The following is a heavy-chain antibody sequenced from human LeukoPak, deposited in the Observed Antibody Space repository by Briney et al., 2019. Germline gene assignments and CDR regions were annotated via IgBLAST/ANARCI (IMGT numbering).Heavy chain of an antibody. D-gene: IGHD5-18*01. V-gene: IGHV3-21*01. CDR3: ARGGSGYSYGYNY. CDR2: ISSSSSYI. CDR1: GFTFSSYS. Sequence: GGSLRLSCAASGFTFSSYSMNWVRQAPGKGLEWVSSISSSSSYIYYADSVKGRFTISRDNAKNSLYLQMNSLRAEDTAVYYCARGGSGYSYGYNYWGQGTLVTVSS. J-gene: IGHJ4*02.